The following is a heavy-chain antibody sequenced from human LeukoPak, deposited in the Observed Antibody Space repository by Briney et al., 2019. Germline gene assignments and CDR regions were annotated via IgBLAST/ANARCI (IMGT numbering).Heavy chain of an antibody. CDR1: GDSVSSNSAA. CDR3: AKEYYYGSGSTKYGMDV. J-gene: IGHJ6*02. Sequence: SQTLSLTCAIPGDSVSSNSAAWNWIRQPPSRCLEWLARTYYRSNSYNDYAVSVKSRITINPDTSKNQSSLQLNSVTTEDTAVYYCAKEYYYGSGSTKYGMDVWGQGTTVTVCS. V-gene: IGHV6-1*01. D-gene: IGHD3-10*01. CDR2: TYYRSNSYN.